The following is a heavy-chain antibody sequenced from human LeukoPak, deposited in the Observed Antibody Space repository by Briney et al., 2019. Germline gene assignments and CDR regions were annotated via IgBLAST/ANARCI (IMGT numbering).Heavy chain of an antibody. V-gene: IGHV4-61*02. J-gene: IGHJ3*02. CDR3: ARRSGITMIVVVQEDAFDI. CDR2: IFNTGST. Sequence: PSETLSLTCTVSGGSISSDSYYWSWIRQPAGKGLEWIGRIFNTGSTNSIPSLKSRVTISLDTSKNQFSLKLNSVTAADTAVYYCARRSGITMIVVVQEDAFDIWGQGTMVTVSS. CDR1: GGSISSDSYY. D-gene: IGHD3-22*01.